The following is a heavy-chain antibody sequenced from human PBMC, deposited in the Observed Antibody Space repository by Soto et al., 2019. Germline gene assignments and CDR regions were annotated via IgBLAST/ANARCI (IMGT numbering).Heavy chain of an antibody. Sequence: PSETLSLTCTVSGGSMSSYYWTWIRQPAGKGLEWIGRVYSSGGTHYNPSLKSRLTISIDTSKNQFSLRLLSVTDADTAVYFCARGQRFSDWFDPWGQGTLVTVSS. D-gene: IGHD3-3*01. CDR1: GGSMSSYY. V-gene: IGHV4-4*07. J-gene: IGHJ5*02. CDR3: ARGQRFSDWFDP. CDR2: VYSSGGT.